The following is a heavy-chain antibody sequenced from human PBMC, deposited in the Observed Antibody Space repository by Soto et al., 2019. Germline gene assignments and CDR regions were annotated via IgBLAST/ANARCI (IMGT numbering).Heavy chain of an antibody. D-gene: IGHD3-22*01. J-gene: IGHJ5*02. V-gene: IGHV5-51*01. CDR1: GYRFTSYW. CDR3: ARKDKSGYFNWFDP. CDR2: IFPSDSDT. Sequence: GESVKISCRTSGYRFTSYWIAWVRQMPGKGLEWMGIIFPSDSDTRYSPSFQGQVTISADRSTSTVFLQWASLKASDTAVYFCARKDKSGYFNWFDPWGQGTLVTVSS.